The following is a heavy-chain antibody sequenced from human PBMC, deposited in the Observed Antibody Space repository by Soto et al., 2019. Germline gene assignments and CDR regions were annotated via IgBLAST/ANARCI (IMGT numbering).Heavy chain of an antibody. Sequence: GASVKVSCKASGYTFTGYYMHWVRQAPGQRLEWMGWINAGNGNTKYSQKFQGRVTITRDTSASTAYMELSSLRSEDTAVYYCARDNHSSGWYGYYYYYGMDVWGQGTTVTVSS. D-gene: IGHD6-19*01. V-gene: IGHV1-3*01. CDR2: INAGNGNT. CDR3: ARDNHSSGWYGYYYYYGMDV. J-gene: IGHJ6*02. CDR1: GYTFTGYY.